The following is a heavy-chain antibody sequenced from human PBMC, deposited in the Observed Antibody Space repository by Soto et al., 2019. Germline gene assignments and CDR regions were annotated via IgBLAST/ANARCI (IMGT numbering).Heavy chain of an antibody. CDR2: INPNSGGT. J-gene: IGHJ4*02. V-gene: IGHV1-2*04. CDR3: ARDVLLWFGEPQGYFDY. CDR1: GYTFTGYY. D-gene: IGHD3-10*01. Sequence: GASVKVSCKASGYTFTGYYMHWVRQAPGQGLEWMGWINPNSGGTNYAQKFQGWVTMTRDTSISTAYMELSRLRSDDTAVYYCARDVLLWFGEPQGYFDYWGQGTLVTVSS.